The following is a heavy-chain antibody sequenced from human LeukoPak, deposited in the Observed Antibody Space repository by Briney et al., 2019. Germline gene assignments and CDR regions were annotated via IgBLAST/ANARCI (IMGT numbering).Heavy chain of an antibody. J-gene: IGHJ5*01. D-gene: IGHD1-1*01. V-gene: IGHV3-23*01. CDR2: ISYTGGSA. Sequence: GGSLRLSCAASGFTFSTYAMYWVRQATGKGLEWVSAISYTGGSAYYADSVKGRFTISRDNSENTLYLQMNSLRAEDTAIYYCAKATTSAYNWFGSWGQGTLVTVSS. CDR1: GFTFSTYA. CDR3: AKATTSAYNWFGS.